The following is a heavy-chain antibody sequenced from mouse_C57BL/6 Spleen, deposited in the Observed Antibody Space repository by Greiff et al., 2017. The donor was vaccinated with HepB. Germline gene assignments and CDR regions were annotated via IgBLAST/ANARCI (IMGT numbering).Heavy chain of an antibody. V-gene: IGHV3-6*01. CDR2: ISYDGSN. J-gene: IGHJ1*03. Sequence: EVKVEESGPGLVKPSQSLSLTCSVTGYSITSGYYWNWIRQFPGNKLEWMGYISYDGSNNYNPSLKNRISITRDTSKNQFFLKLNTVTTEDTATYYCARGGDGYYHWYFDVWGTGTTVTVSS. CDR1: GYSITSGYY. CDR3: ARGGDGYYHWYFDV. D-gene: IGHD2-3*01.